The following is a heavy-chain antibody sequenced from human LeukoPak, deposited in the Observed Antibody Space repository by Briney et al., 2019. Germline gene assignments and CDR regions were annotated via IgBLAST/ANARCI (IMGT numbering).Heavy chain of an antibody. CDR1: GFTFSSYA. CDR2: IGGSGGSI. D-gene: IGHD3-22*01. J-gene: IGHJ4*02. V-gene: IGHV3-23*01. CDR3: AKGSIPYDSSGYYYHY. Sequence: GGSLRLSCAASGFTFSSYAMSWVRQAPGKGLEWVSGIGGSGGSIYYADSVKGRFTISRDNSKNTLYLQMNSLRAEDTAVYYCAKGSIPYDSSGYYYHYWGQGTLVTVSS.